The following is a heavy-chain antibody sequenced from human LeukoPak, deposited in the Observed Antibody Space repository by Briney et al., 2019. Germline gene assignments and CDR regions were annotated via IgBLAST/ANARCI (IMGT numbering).Heavy chain of an antibody. CDR1: GYTFTSYY. V-gene: IGHV1-46*01. CDR2: INTSGGST. J-gene: IGHJ3*02. D-gene: IGHD3-22*01. CDR3: ARDPYYYDSSGYYYGQKDI. Sequence: ASVTVSCKASGYTFTSYYMHWVRQPPAQGLEWMGIINTSGGSTSYAQKFQGRVTITRDMCTITVYVELSSLRSEDTAVYYCARDPYYYDSSGYYYGQKDIGGQGTMVTVSS.